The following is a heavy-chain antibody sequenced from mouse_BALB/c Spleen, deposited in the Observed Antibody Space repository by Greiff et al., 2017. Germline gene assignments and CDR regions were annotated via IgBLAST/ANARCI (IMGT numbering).Heavy chain of an antibody. CDR2: IRSKSNNYAT. CDR1: GFTFNTYA. V-gene: IGHV10-3*03. Sequence: EVKLMESGGGLVQPKGSLKLSCAASGFTFNTYAMHWVCQAPGKGLEWVARIRSKSNNYATYYADSVKDRFTISRDDSQSMLYLQMNNLKTEDTAMYYCVREDWYFDVWGAGTTVTVSS. J-gene: IGHJ1*01. CDR3: VREDWYFDV.